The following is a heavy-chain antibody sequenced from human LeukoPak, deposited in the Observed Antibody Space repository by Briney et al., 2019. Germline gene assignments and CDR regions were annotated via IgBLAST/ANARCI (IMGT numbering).Heavy chain of an antibody. Sequence: SVKVSCKASGGTFSSYAISWVRQAPGQGLEWMGGIIPIFGTANYAQKFQGRVTMTTDTSTSTAYMELRSLRSDDTAVYYCARDWWELLDYYYYYYYMDVWGKGTTVTVSS. CDR3: ARDWWELLDYYYYYYYMDV. CDR1: GGTFSSYA. V-gene: IGHV1-69*05. CDR2: IIPIFGTA. D-gene: IGHD1-26*01. J-gene: IGHJ6*03.